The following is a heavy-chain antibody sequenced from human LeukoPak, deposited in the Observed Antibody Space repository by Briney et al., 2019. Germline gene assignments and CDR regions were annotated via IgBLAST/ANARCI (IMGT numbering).Heavy chain of an antibody. CDR3: AREPGFSSSWLDY. CDR1: GFTFSNYA. V-gene: IGHV3-30-3*01. D-gene: IGHD6-13*01. CDR2: ISYDGSKK. Sequence: PGGSLRLSCAASGFTFSNYAMHWVRQAPGKGLEWVAVISYDGSKKYNADSVKGRFTISRDKSKSTLYLQMNSLRGEDTAVYYCAREPGFSSSWLDYWGQGTLVTVSS. J-gene: IGHJ4*02.